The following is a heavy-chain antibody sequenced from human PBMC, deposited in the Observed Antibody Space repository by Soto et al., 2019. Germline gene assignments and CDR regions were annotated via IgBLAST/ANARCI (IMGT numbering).Heavy chain of an antibody. CDR3: AKNVLDRGVDS. D-gene: IGHD3-10*01. Sequence: PWGYLRVCYTASGCTSRKLAMTWVRQAPGQGLEYVSSITHSGSNTFYADSVKGRFTISRDNSKNTLYLQMNSLTAEDTAIYYCAKNVLDRGVDSWGQGT. V-gene: IGHV3-23*01. J-gene: IGHJ4*02. CDR1: GCTSRKLA. CDR2: ITHSGSNT.